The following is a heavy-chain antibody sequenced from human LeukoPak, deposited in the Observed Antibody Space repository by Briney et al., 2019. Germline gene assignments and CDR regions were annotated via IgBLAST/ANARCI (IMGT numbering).Heavy chain of an antibody. CDR1: GFTFSSYS. CDR3: ARGLVVAAPDDY. D-gene: IGHD2-15*01. CDR2: ISSSSSYI. V-gene: IGHV3-21*01. Sequence: GGSLRLSCAASGFTFSSYSMNWVRQAPGKGLEWVSSISSSSSYIYYADSVKGRFTISRDNAKNSLYLHMTSLRAEDTAVYYCARGLVVAAPDDYWGQGTLVTVTS. J-gene: IGHJ4*02.